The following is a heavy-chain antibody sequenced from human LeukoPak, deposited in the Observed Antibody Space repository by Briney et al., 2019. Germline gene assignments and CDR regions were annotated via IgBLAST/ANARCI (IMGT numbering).Heavy chain of an antibody. Sequence: GGSLRLSCTASGFTFGNYALSWFRQAPGKGLEWVAFIRSKTYRGTTEYAASVKGRFTISRDDSKSIAYLQMNSLKTEDTAVYYCARANSFDSSGYYFDYRGQGTLVTVSS. V-gene: IGHV3-49*03. D-gene: IGHD3-22*01. CDR3: ARANSFDSSGYYFDY. CDR1: GFTFGNYA. J-gene: IGHJ4*02. CDR2: IRSKTYRGTT.